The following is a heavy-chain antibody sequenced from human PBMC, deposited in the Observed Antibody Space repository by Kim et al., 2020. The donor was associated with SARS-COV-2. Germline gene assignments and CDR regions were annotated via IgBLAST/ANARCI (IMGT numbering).Heavy chain of an antibody. V-gene: IGHV3-15*01. J-gene: IGHJ5*02. Sequence: GGSLRLSCAASGFTFSNAWMSWVRQAPGKGLEWVGRIKSKTNGGTTDYAAPVKGRFTISRDDSKNTLYLQMNSLKTEDTAVYYCRGVYYLSDWFDPWGQGTLVSFSA. CDR2: IKSKTNGGTT. D-gene: IGHD3-22*01. CDR1: GFTFSNAW. CDR3: RGVYYLSDWFDP.